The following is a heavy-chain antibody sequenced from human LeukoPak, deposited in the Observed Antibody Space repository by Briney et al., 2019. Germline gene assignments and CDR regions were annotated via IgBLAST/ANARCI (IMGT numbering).Heavy chain of an antibody. D-gene: IGHD2-2*01. J-gene: IGHJ4*02. V-gene: IGHV3-30-3*01. Sequence: PGGSLRLSCAASGFTFSSYAMHWVRQAPGKGLEWVAVISYDGSNKYYADSVKGRFTISRDNSKNTLYLQMNSLRAEDTAVYYCARGPIVVVPAAAISFDYWGQGTLVTVSS. CDR3: ARGPIVVVPAAAISFDY. CDR1: GFTFSSYA. CDR2: ISYDGSNK.